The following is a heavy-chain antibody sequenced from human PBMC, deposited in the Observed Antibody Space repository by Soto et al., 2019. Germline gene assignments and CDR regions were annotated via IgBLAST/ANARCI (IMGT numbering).Heavy chain of an antibody. J-gene: IGHJ6*02. V-gene: IGHV4-59*01. CDR3: ARGPRATQYYYYFYGMDV. CDR2: ISYSGST. Sequence: SETQSLTCTVSGGSISTYYWTWIRQPPGKGLEWIGYISYSGSTNYNPSLKSRLTISLNTSKKHFSLKLSSVTAADTAVYYCARGPRATQYYYYFYGMDVWGQGTTVTVSS. CDR1: GGSISTYY.